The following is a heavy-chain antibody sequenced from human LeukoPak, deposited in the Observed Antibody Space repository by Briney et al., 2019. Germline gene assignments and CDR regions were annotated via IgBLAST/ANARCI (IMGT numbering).Heavy chain of an antibody. V-gene: IGHV1-18*01. CDR1: GYTFTSYG. J-gene: IGHJ4*02. CDR3: ARDRRRYYYGSGSYDY. CDR2: ISAYNGNT. Sequence: GASVKVFCKASGYTFTSYGISWVRQAPGQGLEWMGWISAYNGNTNYAQKLQGRVTMTTDTSTSTAYMELRSLRSDDTAVYYCARDRRRYYYGSGSYDYWGQGTLVTVSS. D-gene: IGHD3-10*01.